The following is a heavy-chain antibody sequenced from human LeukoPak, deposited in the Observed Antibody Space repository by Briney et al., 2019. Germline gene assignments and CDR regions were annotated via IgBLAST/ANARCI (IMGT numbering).Heavy chain of an antibody. V-gene: IGHV1-2*02. J-gene: IGHJ6*03. CDR2: INPNSGGT. Sequence: GASVKVSCKASGYTFTDYYLHWVRQAPGQGLEWMGWINPNSGGTNYAQKFQGRVTMTRDTSIGTAYMELSRLRSDDTALYYCARGTTLTTLPYYYYYMDVWGEGTTVTVS. D-gene: IGHD4-17*01. CDR1: GYTFTDYY. CDR3: ARGTTLTTLPYYYYYMDV.